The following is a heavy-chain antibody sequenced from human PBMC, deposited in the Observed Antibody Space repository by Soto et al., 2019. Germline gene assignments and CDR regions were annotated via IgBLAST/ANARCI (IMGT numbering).Heavy chain of an antibody. V-gene: IGHV1-3*01. Sequence: GASEKVSCKASGYTFTSYAMHWGRQAPGQRLEWMGWINAGNGNTKYSQKFQGRVTITRDTSASTAYMELSSLRSEDTAVYYCARDRVESGYPEYFQHWGQGTLVTVSS. D-gene: IGHD3-22*01. CDR3: ARDRVESGYPEYFQH. CDR1: GYTFTSYA. CDR2: INAGNGNT. J-gene: IGHJ1*01.